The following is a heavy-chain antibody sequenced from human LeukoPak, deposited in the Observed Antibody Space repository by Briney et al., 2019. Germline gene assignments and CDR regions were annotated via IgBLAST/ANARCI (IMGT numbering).Heavy chain of an antibody. J-gene: IGHJ4*02. CDR3: ARRAGGYSHPYDY. D-gene: IGHD4-23*01. CDR2: IYSGGTT. CDR1: GFTFSSYE. Sequence: SGGSLRLSCAASGFTFSSYEMNWVRQAPGKGLEWVSLIYSGGTTYYADSVKGRLTISRDNSKNTLYLQMNSLRAEDTAVYYCARRAGGYSHPYDYWGQGILVTVSS. V-gene: IGHV3-53*01.